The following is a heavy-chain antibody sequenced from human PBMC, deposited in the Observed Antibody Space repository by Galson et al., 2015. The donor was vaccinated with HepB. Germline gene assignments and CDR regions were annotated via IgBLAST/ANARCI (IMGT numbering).Heavy chain of an antibody. V-gene: IGHV7-4-1*02. Sequence: SVKVSCKASGYTFTSYAMNWVRQAPGQGPEWMGWINTNTGNPTYAQGFTGRFVFSLDTSVCTAYLQISSLKAEDTAVYYCARWTTVSPDEDYYYYYMDVRGKGTTVTVSS. J-gene: IGHJ6*03. CDR1: GYTFTSYA. D-gene: IGHD4-17*01. CDR3: ARWTTVSPDEDYYYYYMDV. CDR2: INTNTGNP.